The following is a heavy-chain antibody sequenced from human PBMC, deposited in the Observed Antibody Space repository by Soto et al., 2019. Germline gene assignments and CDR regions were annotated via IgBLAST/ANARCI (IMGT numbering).Heavy chain of an antibody. V-gene: IGHV3-21*01. Sequence: GGSLRLSCAPSGYAFNFYTMDWLRQAPRKGLQWVSSSTRDSAYIYYAGSVKGRFTISRDNANNSLYLQMYSLRVEDTAVYYCARARIQPYCSGGRCPPPDYWGQGTLVTVSS. CDR1: GYAFNFYT. CDR3: ARARIQPYCSGGRCPPPDY. D-gene: IGHD2-15*01. J-gene: IGHJ4*02. CDR2: STRDSAYI.